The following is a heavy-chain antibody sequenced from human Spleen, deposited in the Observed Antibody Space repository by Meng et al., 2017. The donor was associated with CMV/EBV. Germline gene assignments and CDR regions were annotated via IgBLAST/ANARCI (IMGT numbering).Heavy chain of an antibody. CDR1: GFTFSNYA. CDR3: ARTTMVRGTPRHPIDY. CDR2: ISATDGTT. V-gene: IGHV3-23*01. Sequence: GGSLRLSCGASGFTFSNYALTWVRHTPGKGLEWVSAISATDGTTYYADSVKGRFTTSRDNAKNSLYLQMNSLRAEDTSVYYCARTTMVRGTPRHPIDYWGQGTLVTVSS. D-gene: IGHD3-10*01. J-gene: IGHJ4*02.